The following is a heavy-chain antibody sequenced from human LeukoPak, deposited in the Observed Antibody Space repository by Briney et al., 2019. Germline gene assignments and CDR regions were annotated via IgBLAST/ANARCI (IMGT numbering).Heavy chain of an antibody. CDR2: TSFDGSLT. D-gene: IGHD3-22*01. Sequence: GGSLRLPCADSGFNFNGYVLHWVRQAPGKELEWVGLTSFDGSLTYADSVKGRFSISRDSSKNTLYLQMNSLRTEDTAVYSCAREGYSSGRAAALDHWGQGTLVTVSS. J-gene: IGHJ4*02. CDR3: AREGYSSGRAAALDH. V-gene: IGHV3-30*03. CDR1: GFNFNGYV.